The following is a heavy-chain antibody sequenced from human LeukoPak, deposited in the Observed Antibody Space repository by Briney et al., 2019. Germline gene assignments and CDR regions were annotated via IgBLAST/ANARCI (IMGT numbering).Heavy chain of an antibody. Sequence: ASVKVSCKASGYSFTNYGITWVRQAPGLGPEWMGWINAFNGDRDHAQKFQGRVTMTTDTSTSTAYMELRSLRSDDTAVYYCARDGSGTWSDPWGQGTLVTVSS. CDR2: INAFNGDR. CDR3: ARDGSGTWSDP. J-gene: IGHJ5*02. V-gene: IGHV1-18*01. D-gene: IGHD3-10*01. CDR1: GYSFTNYG.